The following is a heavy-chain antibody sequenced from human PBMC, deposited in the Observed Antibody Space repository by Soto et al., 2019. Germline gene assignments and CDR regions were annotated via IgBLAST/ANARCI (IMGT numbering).Heavy chain of an antibody. V-gene: IGHV3-21*01. J-gene: IGHJ4*02. Sequence: EVQLVESGGGLVKPGGSLRLSCAASGFTFTSYSMNWVRQAPWKGLEWVSSISSSSSYIYYADSVKGRFTISRDNAKNSLYLQMNSLRAEDTAVYYCARVEAAGEYYFDYWGQGTLVTVSS. CDR3: ARVEAAGEYYFDY. CDR2: ISSSSSYI. D-gene: IGHD6-13*01. CDR1: GFTFTSYS.